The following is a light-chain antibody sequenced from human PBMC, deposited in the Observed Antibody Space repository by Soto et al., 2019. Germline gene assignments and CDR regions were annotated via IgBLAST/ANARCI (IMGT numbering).Light chain of an antibody. CDR1: QSVSTNY. CDR2: CAS. Sequence: ESVLTQSPGTLSLSQGERATLSCRASQSVSTNYLAWYQQKPGQAPRLLISCASNRATGIPDRFSGSGSGTYFTLAISSLEPEDFAVYYCQQYGTSPFTFGPGTTVDLK. V-gene: IGKV3-20*01. J-gene: IGKJ3*01. CDR3: QQYGTSPFT.